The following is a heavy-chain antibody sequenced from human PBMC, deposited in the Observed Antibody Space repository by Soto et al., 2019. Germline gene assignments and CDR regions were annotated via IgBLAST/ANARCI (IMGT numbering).Heavy chain of an antibody. CDR3: ARSGAGSYYGSSSKKRWFDP. Sequence: QVQLQESGPGLLKPSGTLSLTCAVSGGSISSSNWWSWVRQPPGKGVEWIGENHHSGSTNDNPALKRRVTRTVDKSMNPFSLKLSSVRAADTAGYSCARSGAGSYYGSSSKKRWFDPWGQGTLVTVSS. CDR2: NHHSGST. V-gene: IGHV4-4*02. CDR1: GGSISSSNW. J-gene: IGHJ5*02. D-gene: IGHD3-10*01.